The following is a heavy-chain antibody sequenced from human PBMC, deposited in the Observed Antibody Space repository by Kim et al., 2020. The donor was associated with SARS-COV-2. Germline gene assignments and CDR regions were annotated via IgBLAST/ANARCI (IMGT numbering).Heavy chain of an antibody. Sequence: GGSLRLSCAASGFTFSSYAMSWVRQAPGKGLEWVSAISGSGGSTYYADSVKGRFTISRDNSKNTLYLQMNSLRAEDTAVYYCAKSMRGDIVVVTAILRPPGTYYYYGMDVWGQGTTVTVSS. CDR3: AKSMRGDIVVVTAILRPPGTYYYYGMDV. J-gene: IGHJ6*02. V-gene: IGHV3-23*01. D-gene: IGHD2-21*02. CDR1: GFTFSSYA. CDR2: ISGSGGST.